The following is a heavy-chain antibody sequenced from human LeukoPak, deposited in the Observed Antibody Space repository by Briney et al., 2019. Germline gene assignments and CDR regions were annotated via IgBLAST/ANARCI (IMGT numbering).Heavy chain of an antibody. CDR2: VRSSSDDI. CDR1: GFTFSIYS. CDR3: ARDPFDDRDPEYSQH. Sequence: GGSLRLSCAASGFTFSIYSMNWVRQAPGKGLEWVAFVRSSSDDIYYADSVRGRFTISRDNAKNLLYLQMNSLRAEDTAVYYCARDPFDDRDPEYSQHWGQGTLVTVSS. V-gene: IGHV3-21*01. D-gene: IGHD1-14*01. J-gene: IGHJ1*01.